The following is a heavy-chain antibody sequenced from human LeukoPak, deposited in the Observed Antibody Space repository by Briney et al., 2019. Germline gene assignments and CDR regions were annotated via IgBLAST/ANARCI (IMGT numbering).Heavy chain of an antibody. CDR1: GFTFSSYG. CDR3: AKDPYCGGDCYWFDY. CDR2: IRYDGSNK. Sequence: GGSLRLSCAASGFTFSSYGMHWVRQAPGKGLEWVAFIRYDGSNKYYADSVKGRFTISRDNSKNTLYLQMDSLRAEDTAAYYCAKDPYCGGDCYWFDYWGQGTLVTVSS. J-gene: IGHJ4*02. V-gene: IGHV3-30*02. D-gene: IGHD2-21*01.